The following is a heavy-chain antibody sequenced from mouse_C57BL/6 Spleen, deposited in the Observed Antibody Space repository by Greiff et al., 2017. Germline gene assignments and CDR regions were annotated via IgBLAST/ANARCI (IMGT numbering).Heavy chain of an antibody. D-gene: IGHD3-2*02. CDR1: GYSITSGYY. V-gene: IGHV3-6*01. Sequence: EVQVVESGPGLVKPSQSLSLTCSVTGYSITSGYYWNWIRQFPGNKLEWMGYISYDGSNNYNPSLKNRISITRDTSKNQFFLKLNSVTTEDTATYYCARDRELRLPDAMDYWGQGTSVTVSS. CDR3: ARDRELRLPDAMDY. J-gene: IGHJ4*01. CDR2: ISYDGSN.